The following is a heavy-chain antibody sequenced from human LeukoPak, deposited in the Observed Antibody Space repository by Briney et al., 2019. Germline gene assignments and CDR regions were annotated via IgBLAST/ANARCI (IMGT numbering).Heavy chain of an antibody. V-gene: IGHV4-34*01. D-gene: IGHD3-10*01. Sequence: SGGSLRLSCAASGFTFSTYSMNWVRQAPGKGLEWIGEINHSGSPNYNPSLKSRVTISIDTSKNQFSLKLSPVTAADTAVYYCARDLSDYYGSGSYRPIDAFDIWGQGTMVTVSS. CDR3: ARDLSDYYGSGSYRPIDAFDI. J-gene: IGHJ3*02. CDR1: GFTFSTYS. CDR2: INHSGSP.